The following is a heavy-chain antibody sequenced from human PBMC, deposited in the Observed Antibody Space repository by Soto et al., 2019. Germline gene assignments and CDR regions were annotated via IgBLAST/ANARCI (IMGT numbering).Heavy chain of an antibody. V-gene: IGHV3-9*01. D-gene: IGHD2-15*01. CDR3: AKDTGRLSCSGGSCYSGAFDI. CDR1: GFTFDDYA. CDR2: ISWNSGSI. J-gene: IGHJ3*02. Sequence: PGGSLRLSCAASGFTFDDYAMHWVRQAPGKGLEWVSGISWNSGSIGYADSVKGRFTISRDNAKNSLYLQMNSLRAEDTALYYCAKDTGRLSCSGGSCYSGAFDIWGQGTMVTVSS.